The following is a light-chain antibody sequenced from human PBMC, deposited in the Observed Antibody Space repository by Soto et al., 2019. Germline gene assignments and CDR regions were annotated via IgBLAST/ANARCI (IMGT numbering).Light chain of an antibody. J-gene: IGKJ4*01. CDR2: GTS. V-gene: IGKV3-20*01. CDR1: QSISSSY. CDR3: QQYGTSPLT. Sequence: EIVLPQSPGTLSLSPGEGATLSCRASQSISSSYLAWYQQKPGLAPRLPIYGTSSRAPGIPDRFSGTESVTYFTLTNSRLEPEDVAVYFCQQYGTSPLTFGGGTKVDIK.